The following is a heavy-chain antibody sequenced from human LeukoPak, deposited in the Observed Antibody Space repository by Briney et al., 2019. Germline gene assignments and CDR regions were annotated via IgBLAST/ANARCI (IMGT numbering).Heavy chain of an antibody. J-gene: IGHJ3*02. CDR3: VREESYYDSSGHAFDI. D-gene: IGHD3-22*01. Sequence: GASVTVSCKASGYTFTSYGISWVRQAPGQGLEWMGWINPYNGNTNYAQKVQGRVTMTTDTSTSTAYMELRSLRSDDTAVYYSVREESYYDSSGHAFDIWGQGTMVTVSS. CDR2: INPYNGNT. V-gene: IGHV1-18*01. CDR1: GYTFTSYG.